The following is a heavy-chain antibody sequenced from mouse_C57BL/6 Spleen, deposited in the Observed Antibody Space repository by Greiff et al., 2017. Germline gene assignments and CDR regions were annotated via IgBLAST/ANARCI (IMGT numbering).Heavy chain of an antibody. Sequence: QVQLQQPGTELVKPGASVKLSCKASGYTFTSYWMHWVKQRPGQGLEWIGNINPSNGDTNYNEKFKSKATLTVDKTSSTAYMQLSSLTSEDSAVFDCAKAGGNYGFSDWGQGTLVTVSA. D-gene: IGHD2-1*01. J-gene: IGHJ3*01. V-gene: IGHV1-53*01. CDR1: GYTFTSYW. CDR2: INPSNGDT. CDR3: AKAGGNYGFSD.